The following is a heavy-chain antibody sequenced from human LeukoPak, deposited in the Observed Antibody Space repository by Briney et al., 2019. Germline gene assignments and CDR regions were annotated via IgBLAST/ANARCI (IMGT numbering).Heavy chain of an antibody. D-gene: IGHD3-9*01. CDR3: AKVLRYFMDV. CDR1: GFTFSSYA. CDR2: ISGSGRST. J-gene: IGHJ6*02. Sequence: GGSLRLSCAVSGFTFSSYAMSWVRQAPGKGLEWVSAISGSGRSTSYADSVKGRFTISRDNSKNTLYLQMNSLRAEDTAVYYCAKVLRYFMDVWGQGTTVTVSS. V-gene: IGHV3-23*01.